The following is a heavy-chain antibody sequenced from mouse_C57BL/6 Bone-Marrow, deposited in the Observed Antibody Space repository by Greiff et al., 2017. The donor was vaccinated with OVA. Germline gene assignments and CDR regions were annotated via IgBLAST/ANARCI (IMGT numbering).Heavy chain of an antibody. J-gene: IGHJ2*01. D-gene: IGHD1-1*01. Sequence: QVQLQQPGAELVKPGASVKMSCKASGYTFTSYWITGVKRRPGQGLGWIGDIYPGSGSTNYNEKFKSKATLTVDTSSSTAYMQLSSLTSEDSAVYYCARTGITTVVATGNWGQGTTLTVSS. CDR2: IYPGSGST. CDR3: ARTGITTVVATGN. CDR1: GYTFTSYW. V-gene: IGHV1-55*01.